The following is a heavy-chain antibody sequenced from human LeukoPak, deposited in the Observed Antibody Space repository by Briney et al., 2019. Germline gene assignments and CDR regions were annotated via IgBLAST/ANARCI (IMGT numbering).Heavy chain of an antibody. Sequence: PGGSLRLSCAASGFTSSSYAMNWVRQAPGKGLEWVSSISNSDGSTYYADFVKGRFTISRDNSKNTLHLQMNSLRAEDTAVYYCAKSLGVGGYTRYKGFDQWGQGTLVTVSS. J-gene: IGHJ4*02. D-gene: IGHD5-24*01. CDR2: ISNSDGST. CDR1: GFTSSSYA. CDR3: AKSLGVGGYTRYKGFDQ. V-gene: IGHV3-23*01.